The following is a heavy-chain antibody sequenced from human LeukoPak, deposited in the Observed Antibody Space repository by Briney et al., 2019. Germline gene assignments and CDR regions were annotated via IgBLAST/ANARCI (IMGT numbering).Heavy chain of an antibody. CDR2: IYYSGST. CDR1: GGSISSHY. Sequence: SETLSLTCAVSGGSISSHYWSWIRQPPGKGLEWIGYIYYSGSTNYNPSLKSRVTISVDTSKNQFSLKLSSVTAADTAVYYCARVRRYFDSRVYYYYGMDVWGQGTTVTVSS. D-gene: IGHD3-9*01. J-gene: IGHJ6*02. CDR3: ARVRRYFDSRVYYYYGMDV. V-gene: IGHV4-59*11.